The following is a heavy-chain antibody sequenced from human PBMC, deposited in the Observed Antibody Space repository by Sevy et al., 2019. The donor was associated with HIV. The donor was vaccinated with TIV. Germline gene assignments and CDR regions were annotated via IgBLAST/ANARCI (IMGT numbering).Heavy chain of an antibody. J-gene: IGHJ6*02. V-gene: IGHV4-61*03. Sequence: SETLSLTCTVSGGSVRDGSYYWTWIRQPPGKGLEWIGNINIYESEDTKYNPSFNSRVTISVDTSKNHVSLKLRSVTAADTAVYYCAREEVSGMDVWGQGTTVTVSS. CDR1: GGSVRDGSYY. CDR3: AREEVSGMDV. CDR2: IYESEDT.